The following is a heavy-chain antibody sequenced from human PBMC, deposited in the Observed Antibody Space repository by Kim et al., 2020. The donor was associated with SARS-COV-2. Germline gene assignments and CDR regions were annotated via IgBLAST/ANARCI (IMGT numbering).Heavy chain of an antibody. J-gene: IGHJ4*02. Sequence: SYAQKFPGRVTMTRDTSTSTVYMELSSLRSEDTAVYYCARITVTGTLDYWGQGTLVTVSS. V-gene: IGHV1-46*03. CDR3: ARITVTGTLDY. D-gene: IGHD6-19*01.